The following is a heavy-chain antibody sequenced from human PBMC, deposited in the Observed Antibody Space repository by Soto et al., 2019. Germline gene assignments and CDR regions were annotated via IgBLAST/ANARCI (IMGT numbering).Heavy chain of an antibody. V-gene: IGHV1-69*13. J-gene: IGHJ6*02. CDR3: ARGYCSSTSCYASYYYYGMDV. CDR1: GGTFSSYA. CDR2: IIPIFGTA. Sequence: ASVKVSCKASGGTFSSYAISWVRQAPGQGLEWMGGIIPIFGTANYAQKFQGRVTITADESTSTAYMELSSLRSEDTAVYYCARGYCSSTSCYASYYYYGMDVWGQGTTVTVSS. D-gene: IGHD2-2*01.